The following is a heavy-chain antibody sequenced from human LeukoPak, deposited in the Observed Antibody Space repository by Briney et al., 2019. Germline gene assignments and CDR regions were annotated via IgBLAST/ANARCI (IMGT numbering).Heavy chain of an antibody. CDR1: GFTLTDYY. J-gene: IGHJ4*02. Sequence: PRGSLRLSCAASGFTLTDYYMSWIRQAPGQGLEWISYISSSGSTIYYADSVKGRVTISRDKATNSLYLQMNSLRPEDTAGYYCLRDFLGGSETVRYLVSNRLIYIDDWGQASLV. CDR2: ISSSGSTI. V-gene: IGHV3-11*01. CDR3: LRDFLGGSETVRYLVSNRLIYIDD. D-gene: IGHD3-9*01.